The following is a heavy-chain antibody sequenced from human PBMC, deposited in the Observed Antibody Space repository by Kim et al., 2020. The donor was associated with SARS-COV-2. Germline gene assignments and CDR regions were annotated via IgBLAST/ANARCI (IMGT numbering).Heavy chain of an antibody. V-gene: IGHV3-23*01. D-gene: IGHD6-13*01. CDR2: ISGSGGST. J-gene: IGHJ5*02. CDR3: AKAGTIVAAGLRNWFDP. CDR1: GFTFSSYG. Sequence: GGSLRLSCAVSGFTFSSYGMTWVRQAPGKGLEWVSGISGSGGSTYYADSVKGRFTISRDNSKNTLYLQMNSLRAEDTAVYYCAKAGTIVAAGLRNWFDPWGQGTLVTGSS.